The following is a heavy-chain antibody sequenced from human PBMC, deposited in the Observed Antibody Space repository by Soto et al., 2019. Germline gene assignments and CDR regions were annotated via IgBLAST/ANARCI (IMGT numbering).Heavy chain of an antibody. CDR1: GFTFRSYG. J-gene: IGHJ6*02. V-gene: IGHV3-33*01. Sequence: PGGSLRLSCATSGFTFRSYGFHWVRQAPGKGLKWVAMISDDGREKYYADSLKGRFTISRDNSKNTVYLQMNSLRVEDTAVYYCARIFRSYGMDVWGQGTTVTVS. CDR2: ISDDGREK. CDR3: ARIFRSYGMDV.